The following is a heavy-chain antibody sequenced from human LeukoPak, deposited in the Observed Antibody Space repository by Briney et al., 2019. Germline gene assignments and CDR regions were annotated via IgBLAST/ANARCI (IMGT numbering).Heavy chain of an antibody. J-gene: IGHJ3*02. CDR2: IYYSGST. CDR3: ARWAQQLNDAFDI. CDR1: GGSISSYY. D-gene: IGHD6-13*01. Sequence: SETLSLTCTVSGGSISSYYWSWIRQPPGKGLEWIGYIYYSGSTNYNPSLKSRVTISVDTSKNQFSLKLSSVTAADTAMYYCARWAQQLNDAFDIWGQGTMVTVSS. V-gene: IGHV4-59*01.